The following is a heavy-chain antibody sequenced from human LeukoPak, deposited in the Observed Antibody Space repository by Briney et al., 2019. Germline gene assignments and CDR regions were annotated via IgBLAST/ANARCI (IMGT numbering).Heavy chain of an antibody. Sequence: PGGSLRLSCAASGFSFSSHAMSWVRQAPGKGLEWVAVISYDGSNKYYADSVKGRFTISRDNSKNTLYLQMNSLRAEDTAVYCCANAGSGSYYIDYWGQGTLVTVSS. CDR3: ANAGSGSYYIDY. V-gene: IGHV3-30*18. CDR2: ISYDGSNK. J-gene: IGHJ4*02. D-gene: IGHD3-10*01. CDR1: GFSFSSHA.